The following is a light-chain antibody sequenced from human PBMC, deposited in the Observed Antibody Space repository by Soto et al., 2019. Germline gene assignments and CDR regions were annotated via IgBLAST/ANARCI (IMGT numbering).Light chain of an antibody. CDR2: EVS. CDR3: GSYTSSSTSVI. CDR1: SSDVGGYKY. J-gene: IGLJ2*01. V-gene: IGLV2-14*01. Sequence: QSALTQPASVSGSPGPSITISCTGTSSDVGGYKYVSWYQQHPDKAPKLIIFEVSNRPSGISSRFSGSKSGNTASLTISGLQAEDEADYYCGSYTSSSTSVIFGSGTKLTVL.